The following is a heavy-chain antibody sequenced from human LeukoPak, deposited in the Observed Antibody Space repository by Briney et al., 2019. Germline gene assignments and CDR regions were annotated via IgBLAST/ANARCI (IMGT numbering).Heavy chain of an antibody. Sequence: GGSLRLSCAASGFTFSSYSMNWVRQAPGKGLEWVSSISSSSSYIYYADSVKGRFTISRDNAKNSLYLQMNSLRAEDMAVYFCVRDLMGSGSTTAYLHHWGQGALVTVSS. D-gene: IGHD1-1*01. J-gene: IGHJ1*01. CDR3: VRDLMGSGSTTAYLHH. V-gene: IGHV3-21*01. CDR2: ISSSSSYI. CDR1: GFTFSSYS.